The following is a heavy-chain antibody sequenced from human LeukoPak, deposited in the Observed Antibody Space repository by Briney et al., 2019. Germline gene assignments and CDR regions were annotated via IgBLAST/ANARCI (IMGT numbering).Heavy chain of an antibody. CDR2: INPNSGGT. V-gene: IGHV1-2*02. Sequence: ASVKVSCKASGYNFTGYYMHWVRQAPGQGLEWMGWINPNSGGTNYAQQFQGRVTMTRDTSISTAYMEPSRLRSDDTAVYYCAKPTRSGWYGNWFDPWGQGTLVTVSS. CDR3: AKPTRSGWYGNWFDP. CDR1: GYNFTGYY. J-gene: IGHJ5*02. D-gene: IGHD6-19*01.